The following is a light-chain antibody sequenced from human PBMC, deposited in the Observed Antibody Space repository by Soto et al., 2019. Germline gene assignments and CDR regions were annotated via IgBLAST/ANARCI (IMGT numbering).Light chain of an antibody. CDR3: QQYSSSPRFT. Sequence: EIVLTQSPATLSLSPGERATFACRASQSVRNTDLAWYQQKVGQAPRLLIYGASRRATGIPDRFSGSGSGTDFILTISRLEPEDFAMYYCQQYSSSPRFTFGPGTKVDIK. J-gene: IGKJ3*01. CDR1: QSVRNTD. V-gene: IGKV3-20*01. CDR2: GAS.